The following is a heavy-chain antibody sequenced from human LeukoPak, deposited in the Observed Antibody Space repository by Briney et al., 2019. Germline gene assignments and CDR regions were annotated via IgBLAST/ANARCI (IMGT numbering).Heavy chain of an antibody. Sequence: ASVKVSCKASGGTFNNYAISWVRQAPGQGLEWMGIINPSGGSTSYAQKFQGRVTMTRDMSTSTVYMELSSLRSEDTAVYYCASYLSGWPMKYWGQGTLVTVSS. J-gene: IGHJ4*02. CDR1: GGTFNNYA. CDR2: INPSGGST. D-gene: IGHD6-19*01. CDR3: ASYLSGWPMKY. V-gene: IGHV1-46*02.